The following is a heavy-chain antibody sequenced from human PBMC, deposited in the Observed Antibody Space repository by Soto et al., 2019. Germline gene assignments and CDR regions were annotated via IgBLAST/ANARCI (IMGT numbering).Heavy chain of an antibody. D-gene: IGHD2-2*01. J-gene: IGHJ3*02. CDR3: ARVDSKYGPYDAFDI. Sequence: ASVKVSCKASGYTFTGYYMHWVRQAPGQGLEWMGWINPNSGGTNYAQKFQGWVTMTRDTSISTAYMELSRLRSDDTAVYYCARVDSKYGPYDAFDIWGQGTMVTVSS. CDR1: GYTFTGYY. CDR2: INPNSGGT. V-gene: IGHV1-2*04.